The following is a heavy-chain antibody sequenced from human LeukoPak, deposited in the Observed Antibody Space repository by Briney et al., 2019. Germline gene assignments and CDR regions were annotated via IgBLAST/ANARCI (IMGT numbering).Heavy chain of an antibody. Sequence: ASVKVSCKASGYTFTCYYMHWVRQAPGQGLEWMGWINPNSGGTNYAQKFQGRVTMTRDTSISTAYMELSRLRSDDTAVYYCARARSMVRGVIITLLDYWGQGTLVTVSS. CDR2: INPNSGGT. D-gene: IGHD3-10*01. J-gene: IGHJ4*02. V-gene: IGHV1-2*02. CDR1: GYTFTCYY. CDR3: ARARSMVRGVIITLLDY.